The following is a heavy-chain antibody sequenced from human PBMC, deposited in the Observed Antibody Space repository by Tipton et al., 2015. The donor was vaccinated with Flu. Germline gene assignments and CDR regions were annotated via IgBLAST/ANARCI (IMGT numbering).Heavy chain of an antibody. CDR2: IHTSGVA. CDR3: ARPHGPYSTSSGFEY. J-gene: IGHJ4*02. V-gene: IGHV4-61*02. CDR1: SDSISSGSYY. D-gene: IGHD6-6*01. Sequence: TLSLTCTVSSDSISSGSYYWNWLRQPAGKGLEWIGRIHTSGVANHNPSLKSRVTISLDTSNNRFSLNLSSVTAADTAVYYCARPHGPYSTSSGFEYWGQGTLGTVSS.